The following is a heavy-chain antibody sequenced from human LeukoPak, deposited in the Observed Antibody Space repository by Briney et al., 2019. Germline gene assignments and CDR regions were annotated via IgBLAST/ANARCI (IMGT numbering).Heavy chain of an antibody. Sequence: RSGGSLRLSCAASGFALSSHWMTWVRQVLGRGPEWVANVNRDGSETYYLDSVKGRFTISKDNAKNSLYLQMNSLRAEDTALYHCARNNGMDVWGQGTTVIVSS. CDR1: GFALSSHW. CDR3: ARNNGMDV. V-gene: IGHV3-7*03. J-gene: IGHJ6*02. CDR2: VNRDGSET.